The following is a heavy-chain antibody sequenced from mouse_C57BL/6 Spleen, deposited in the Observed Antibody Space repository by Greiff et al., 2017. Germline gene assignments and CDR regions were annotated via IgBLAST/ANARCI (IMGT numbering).Heavy chain of an antibody. Sequence: VQLQQPGAELVMPGASVKLSCKASGYTFTSYWMHWVKQRPGQGLEWIGEIDPSDSYTNYNQKFKGKSTLTVDKSSSTAYMQLRSLTSEDSAVYYCARSYYYGSSYVGFAYWGQGTLVTVSA. CDR3: ARSYYYGSSYVGFAY. CDR1: GYTFTSYW. J-gene: IGHJ3*01. V-gene: IGHV1-69*01. CDR2: IDPSDSYT. D-gene: IGHD1-1*01.